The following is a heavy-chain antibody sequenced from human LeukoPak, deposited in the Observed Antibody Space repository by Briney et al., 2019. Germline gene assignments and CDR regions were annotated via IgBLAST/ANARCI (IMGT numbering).Heavy chain of an antibody. J-gene: IGHJ5*02. V-gene: IGHV1-8*01. CDR3: VRDGEGAAISVNYWFDP. D-gene: IGHD2-2*02. CDR2: MNPNNGNT. Sequence: ASVKVSCKASGFTFTSYDINWVRQARGQGLECMGWMNPNNGNTGYAQKFQGRVTMTRDTSISTAYMELRGLRSEDTAVYYCVRDGEGAAISVNYWFDPWGQGTLVTVSS. CDR1: GFTFTSYD.